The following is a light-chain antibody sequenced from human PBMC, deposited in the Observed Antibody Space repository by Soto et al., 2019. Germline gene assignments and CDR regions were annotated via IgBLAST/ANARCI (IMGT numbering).Light chain of an antibody. CDR1: SSDIGDSNY. Sequence: QSALTQPASVSGSPGQSITISCTGTSSDIGDSNYVSWYQQHPGKAPKLVIYDVSNRPSGVSNRFSGSKSANTASLTISGLQAEDEADYYCSSFRSSSTSYVXGTGTKVT. CDR2: DVS. J-gene: IGLJ1*01. V-gene: IGLV2-14*03. CDR3: SSFRSSSTSYV.